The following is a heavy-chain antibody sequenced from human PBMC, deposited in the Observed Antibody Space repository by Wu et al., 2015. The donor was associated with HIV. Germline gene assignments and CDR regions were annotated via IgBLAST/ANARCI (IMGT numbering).Heavy chain of an antibody. J-gene: IGHJ4*02. CDR1: GYTFTSYG. Sequence: QVQLVQSGAEVKKPGSSVKVSCKASGYTFTSYGISWVRQAPGQGLEWMGWISAYNGNTNYAQKLQGRVTMTTDTSTSTAYMELRSLRSDDTAVYYCARAWSLAYYVFLELVILPFDYWAREPWSPSP. CDR2: ISAYNGNT. CDR3: ARAWSLAYYVFLELVILPFDY. D-gene: IGHD3-3*01. V-gene: IGHV1-18*01.